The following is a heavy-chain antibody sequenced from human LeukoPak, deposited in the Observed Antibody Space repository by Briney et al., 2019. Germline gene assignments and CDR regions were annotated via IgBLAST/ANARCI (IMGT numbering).Heavy chain of an antibody. D-gene: IGHD6-6*01. V-gene: IGHV4-39*01. J-gene: IGHJ6*03. CDR2: IYYSGST. CDR3: AGLTSSHYYYYYMDV. Sequence: SETLSLTYTVSGGSISSSSYYWGWIRQPPGKGLEWIGSIYYSGSTYYNPFLKGRLTISVDTSKNQFSLKLSSVTAADTAVYYCAGLTSSHYYYYYMDVWGKGTTVTVSS. CDR1: GGSISSSSYY.